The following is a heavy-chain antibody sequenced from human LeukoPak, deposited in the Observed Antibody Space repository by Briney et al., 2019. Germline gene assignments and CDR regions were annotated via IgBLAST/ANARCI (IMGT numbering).Heavy chain of an antibody. J-gene: IGHJ5*02. Sequence: SETLSLTCTVSGGSISSSSYYWGWIRQPPGKGLEWIGSFYYSGSTYYNPSLKSRVTISVDTSKNQFSLKLSSVTAADTAVYYCARGQAGRYFDWLLSHNWFDPWGQGTLVTVSS. CDR3: ARGQAGRYFDWLLSHNWFDP. V-gene: IGHV4-39*07. CDR1: GGSISSSSYY. D-gene: IGHD3-9*01. CDR2: FYYSGST.